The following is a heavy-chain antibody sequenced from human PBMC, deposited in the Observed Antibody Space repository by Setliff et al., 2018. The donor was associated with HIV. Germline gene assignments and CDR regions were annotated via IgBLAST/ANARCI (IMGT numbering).Heavy chain of an antibody. J-gene: IGHJ3*02. V-gene: IGHV4-59*08. D-gene: IGHD3-10*01. CDR1: GGSIRSYY. CDR2: VFYNGDT. CDR3: ASSRGRYYGSVRAFDI. Sequence: PSETLSLTCTVSGGSIRSYYWSWIRQSPGKGLEWIGYVFYNGDTAYNPSLKSRLTMSVDTSKNQFSLKLSSVTAADTAVYYCASSRGRYYGSVRAFDIWGQGTRVTVSS.